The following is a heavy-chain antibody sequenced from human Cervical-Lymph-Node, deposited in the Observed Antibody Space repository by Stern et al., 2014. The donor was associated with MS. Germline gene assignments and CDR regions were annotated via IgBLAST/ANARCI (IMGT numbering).Heavy chain of an antibody. Sequence: MQLVESGGDVVQPGRSLRLSCAASGFTFSGHAMHWVRQAPGKGLEWVAGISYDGSNKFYADSVKGRFTISRDNSKNTLSLQMNSLRTEDTAVYYCAKGPGTYNTSLIDYWGQGALVTVSS. J-gene: IGHJ4*02. CDR2: ISYDGSNK. D-gene: IGHD1-14*01. CDR3: AKGPGTYNTSLIDY. CDR1: GFTFSGHA. V-gene: IGHV3-30*18.